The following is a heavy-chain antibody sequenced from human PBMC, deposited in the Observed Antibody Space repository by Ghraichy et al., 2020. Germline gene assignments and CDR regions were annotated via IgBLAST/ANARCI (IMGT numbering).Heavy chain of an antibody. CDR2: ISGSGGST. J-gene: IGHJ4*02. Sequence: GGSLRLSCAASGFTFSSYAMSWVRQAPGKGLEWVSAISGSGGSTYYADSVKGRFTISRDNSKNTLYLQMNSLRAEDTAVYYCAKAPPHTMIVVSPFDYWGQGTLVTVSS. CDR1: GFTFSSYA. V-gene: IGHV3-23*01. CDR3: AKAPPHTMIVVSPFDY. D-gene: IGHD3-22*01.